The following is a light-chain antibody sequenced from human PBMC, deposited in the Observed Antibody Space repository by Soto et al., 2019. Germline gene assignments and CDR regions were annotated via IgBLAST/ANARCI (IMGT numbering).Light chain of an antibody. V-gene: IGLV1-40*01. J-gene: IGLJ1*01. Sequence: QSVLTQPPSVSGAPGQRVTISCTGGSSNIGSTYDVHWYQQFPGTAPKLLIYGNNNRPSGVPDRFSGSKSGTSASLAITGLQPGDEADYYCQSYDSTLRGSVFGTGTNSPS. CDR1: SSNIGSTYD. CDR2: GNN. CDR3: QSYDSTLRGSV.